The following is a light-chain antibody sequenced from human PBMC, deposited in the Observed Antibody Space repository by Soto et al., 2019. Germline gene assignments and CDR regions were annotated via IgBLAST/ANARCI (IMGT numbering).Light chain of an antibody. CDR3: QQYNYYSRT. CDR1: QSISSW. J-gene: IGKJ1*01. V-gene: IGKV1-5*03. Sequence: DIQMTQSPSTLSASVGDRVTITCRASQSISSWLAWYQQKPGKAPKLLIYKAASLESGVPSRFSGSGSGTEFTLTISSLQPDDFATYYCQQYNYYSRTFGHGTKVEIK. CDR2: KAA.